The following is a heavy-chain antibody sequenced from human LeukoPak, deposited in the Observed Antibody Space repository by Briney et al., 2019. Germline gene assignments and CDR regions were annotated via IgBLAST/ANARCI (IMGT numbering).Heavy chain of an antibody. CDR3: ARRSPATGTEIFDY. CDR1: GYTFTSYW. Sequence: GESLKISCKVSGYTFTSYWIGWVRQMPGKGLEWMGILYPGDSDTRYSPSFQGQVTMSADKSISTAYLQWSSLKASDTAMYYCARRSPATGTEIFDYWGQGTLVTVSS. V-gene: IGHV5-51*01. J-gene: IGHJ4*02. CDR2: LYPGDSDT. D-gene: IGHD6-13*01.